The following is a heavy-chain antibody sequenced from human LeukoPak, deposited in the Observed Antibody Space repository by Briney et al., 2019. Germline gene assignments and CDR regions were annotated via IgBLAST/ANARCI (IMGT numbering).Heavy chain of an antibody. CDR3: ARASGSYSRGAFDI. D-gene: IGHD1-26*01. J-gene: IGHJ3*02. CDR2: IHYSGST. Sequence: SETLSLTCTVSGGSINNHFWNWIRQPPGKGLEWIGNIHYSGSTNYNPSLKSRVTISVDTSKNQFTLKLSSVTAADTAVYYCARASGSYSRGAFDIWGQRTMDTVSS. CDR1: GGSINNHF. V-gene: IGHV4-59*11.